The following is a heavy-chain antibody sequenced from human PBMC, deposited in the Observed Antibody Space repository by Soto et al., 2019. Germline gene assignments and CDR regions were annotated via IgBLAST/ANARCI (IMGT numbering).Heavy chain of an antibody. CDR1: GFTFSSFW. V-gene: IGHV3-74*01. D-gene: IGHD3-10*01. J-gene: IGHJ4*02. CDR2: INTDGSST. Sequence: EVQLVESGGGLVQPGGSLRLSCAVSGFTFSSFWMHWVRQAPGEGLVWVSRINTDGSSTSYADSAKGRFTISRDNAKNTLYLQMNSLRVEDTAMYYCAKRGVDTFGLSYWGQGTLVTVSS. CDR3: AKRGVDTFGLSY.